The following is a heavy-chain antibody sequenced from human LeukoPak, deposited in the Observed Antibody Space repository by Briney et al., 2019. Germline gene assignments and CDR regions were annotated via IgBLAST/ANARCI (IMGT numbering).Heavy chain of an antibody. Sequence: GGSLRLPCAASGFTFSSYSMNWVRQAPGKGLEWVSSISSSSSYIYYADSVKGRFTISRDNAKNSLYLQMNSLRAEDTAVYYCTREGRDYYYYMDVWGKGTTVTISS. V-gene: IGHV3-21*01. J-gene: IGHJ6*03. CDR2: ISSSSSYI. CDR3: TREGRDYYYYMDV. CDR1: GFTFSSYS.